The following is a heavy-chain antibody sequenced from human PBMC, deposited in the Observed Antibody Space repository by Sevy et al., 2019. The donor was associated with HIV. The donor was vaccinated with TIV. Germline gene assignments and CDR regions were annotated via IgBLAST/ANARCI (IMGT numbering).Heavy chain of an antibody. CDR3: ARGPTSIVRGRTVYYGLDV. J-gene: IGHJ6*02. CDR1: GDTFPSYG. CDR2: VTVYNGNP. V-gene: IGHV1-18*01. D-gene: IGHD1-26*01. Sequence: ASVKVSCKASGDTFPSYGISWVRQAPGQGLEWMGWVTVYNGNPNYALKFQDRLILTTDTSTSTAYMELRSLRSDDTAVYYCARGPTSIVRGRTVYYGLDVWGQGTTVTVSS.